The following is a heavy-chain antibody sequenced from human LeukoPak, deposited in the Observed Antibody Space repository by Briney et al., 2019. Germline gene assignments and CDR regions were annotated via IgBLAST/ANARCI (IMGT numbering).Heavy chain of an antibody. Sequence: ASVKVSCKASGYTFTSYGISWVRQAPGQGLEWMGWISAYNGNTNYAQKFQGRVTMTRDTSISTAYMELSRLRSDDTAVYYCASWGASGNYWGQGTLVTVSS. D-gene: IGHD7-27*01. CDR3: ASWGASGNY. CDR1: GYTFTSYG. J-gene: IGHJ4*02. V-gene: IGHV1-18*01. CDR2: ISAYNGNT.